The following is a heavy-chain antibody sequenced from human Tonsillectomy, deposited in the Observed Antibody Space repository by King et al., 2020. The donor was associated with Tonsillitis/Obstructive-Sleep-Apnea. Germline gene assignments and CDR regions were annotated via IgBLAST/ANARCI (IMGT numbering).Heavy chain of an antibody. V-gene: IGHV3-49*04. CDR1: GFTFGDYA. D-gene: IGHD1/OR15-1a*01. CDR2: IRSKAYGGTT. J-gene: IGHJ3*02. Sequence: VQLVESGGGLVQPGRSLRLSCTGSGFTFGDYAMSWVRQAPGKGLEWVGFIRSKAYGGTTEYAAYVKGRFTISRDDSKSIAYLQMNRQKTEDTAVYYCSRLTSRLISTTNDAFDIWGQGTMVTVSS. CDR3: SRLTSRLISTTNDAFDI.